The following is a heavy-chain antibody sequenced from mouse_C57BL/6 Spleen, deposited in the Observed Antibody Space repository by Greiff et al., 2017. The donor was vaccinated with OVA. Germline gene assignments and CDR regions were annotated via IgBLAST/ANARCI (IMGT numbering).Heavy chain of an antibody. J-gene: IGHJ4*01. Sequence: EVQVVESGGGLVKPGGSLKLSCAASGFTFSSYAMSWVRQTPEKRLEWVATISDGGSYTYYPDNVKGRFTISRDNAKNNLYLQMSHLKSEDTAMYYCALGLRNYAMDYWGKGTSVTVSS. CDR3: ALGLRNYAMDY. CDR2: ISDGGSYT. CDR1: GFTFSSYA. D-gene: IGHD1-1*01. V-gene: IGHV5-4*01.